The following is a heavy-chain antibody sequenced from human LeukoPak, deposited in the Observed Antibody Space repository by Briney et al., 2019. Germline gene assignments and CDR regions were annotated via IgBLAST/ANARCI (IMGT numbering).Heavy chain of an antibody. CDR2: INPNSGDT. CDR3: APSAGIYDGFDT. CDR1: GYTFTDYY. Sequence: ASVKVSCKASGYTFTDYYIHWVRQAPGQGLEWMGCINPNSGDTNYAQKFQGRVTMARDTSISTAYMELSRLRSDDTAVYYCAPSAGIYDGFDTWGQGTMVTVSP. V-gene: IGHV1-2*02. J-gene: IGHJ3*02. D-gene: IGHD3-10*01.